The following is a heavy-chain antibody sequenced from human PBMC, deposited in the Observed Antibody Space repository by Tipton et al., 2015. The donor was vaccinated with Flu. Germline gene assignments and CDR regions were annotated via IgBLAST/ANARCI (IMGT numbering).Heavy chain of an antibody. D-gene: IGHD3-10*01. Sequence: QVQLVQSGAEVRQPGASVKVSCKASEYRFTGYYFHWVRQAPGQGLEWMGWISPYDGKTNYAQNFQGRVTMTTDTSTRTVYMELRSLRSDDTAVYYCARGERGVISPSKWFESWGQGTLVIVSS. CDR3: ARGERGVISPSKWFES. J-gene: IGHJ5*01. CDR1: EYRFTGYY. V-gene: IGHV1-18*04. CDR2: ISPYDGKT.